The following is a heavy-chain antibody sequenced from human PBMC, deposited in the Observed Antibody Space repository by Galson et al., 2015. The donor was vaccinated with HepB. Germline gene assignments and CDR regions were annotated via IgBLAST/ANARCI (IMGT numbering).Heavy chain of an antibody. CDR1: GYTFTSYG. Sequence: SVKVSCKASGYTFTSYGISWVRQAPGQGLEWMGWISAYNGNTNYAQKLQGRVTMTTDTSTSTAYMGLRSLRSDDTAVYYCARAYLEWFGELNNWFDPWGQGTLVTVSS. D-gene: IGHD3-10*01. J-gene: IGHJ5*02. CDR3: ARAYLEWFGELNNWFDP. V-gene: IGHV1-18*01. CDR2: ISAYNGNT.